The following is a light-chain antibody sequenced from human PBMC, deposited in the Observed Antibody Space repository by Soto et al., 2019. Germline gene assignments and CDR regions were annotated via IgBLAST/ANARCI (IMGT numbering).Light chain of an antibody. J-gene: IGKJ2*01. CDR2: AAS. Sequence: DIQMTHSPSSLSPSIGDRVTITCRTSHNISSHLNWYQQKPGKAPKLLIYAASSLQGGVPSGFSGSGSGTDVTLTITSLQPEDFATYYCQQSFSTPYTFGQGTKLQIK. V-gene: IGKV1-39*01. CDR1: HNISSH. CDR3: QQSFSTPYT.